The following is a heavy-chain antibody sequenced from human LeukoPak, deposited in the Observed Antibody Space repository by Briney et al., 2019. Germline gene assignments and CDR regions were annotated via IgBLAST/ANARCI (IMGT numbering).Heavy chain of an antibody. Sequence: SETLSLTCTVSDGAIAGYSWSWIRQAPGKGLEWIGYIYYSGDTNYNPSLKSRVTVSVDTSKNQFSLKLSPVTAADTAVYYCARDRGYYYDSSGYSVGYWGQGTLVTVSS. J-gene: IGHJ4*02. V-gene: IGHV4-59*12. CDR3: ARDRGYYYDSSGYSVGY. CDR2: IYYSGDT. CDR1: DGAIAGYS. D-gene: IGHD3-22*01.